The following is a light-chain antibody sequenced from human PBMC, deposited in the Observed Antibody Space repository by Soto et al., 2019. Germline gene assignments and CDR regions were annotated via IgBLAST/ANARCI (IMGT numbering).Light chain of an antibody. CDR3: QVWDSTIDHQGI. Sequence: SYELTQPPSVSVAPGQTARITCGGDNIGSKSVHWYQQKPGQAPVLVVYDDTDRPSGIPERFSGSNSETTATLTISRVEAGDEADYYCQVWDSTIDHQGIFGGGTQLTVL. CDR2: DDT. V-gene: IGLV3-21*02. J-gene: IGLJ2*01. CDR1: NIGSKS.